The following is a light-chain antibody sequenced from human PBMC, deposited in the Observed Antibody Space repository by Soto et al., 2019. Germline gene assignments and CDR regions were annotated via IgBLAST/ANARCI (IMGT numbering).Light chain of an antibody. J-gene: IGKJ2*01. V-gene: IGKV3-11*01. CDR3: QHRSNWPAT. Sequence: EIVLTQSPATLSLSPGERATLSCRASQSVSSYLAWYQQKPGQAPRLLIYDASNRATGIPARFSGSGSGTDFTLTISSLEPEDFAVEYCQHRSNWPATFGQGTKLEIK. CDR1: QSVSSY. CDR2: DAS.